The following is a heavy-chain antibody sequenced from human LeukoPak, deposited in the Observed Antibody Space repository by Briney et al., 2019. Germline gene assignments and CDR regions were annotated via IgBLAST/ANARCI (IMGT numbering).Heavy chain of an antibody. CDR3: AIGYCRGGSCDDEPGDAFDI. J-gene: IGHJ3*02. D-gene: IGHD2-15*01. CDR2: IYPSGGST. CDR1: GYTFTYRY. Sequence: ASVKVSCKASGYTFTYRYLHWVRQAPGQGPEWMGIIYPSGGSTTYAQKFQGRVTMTRDMSTSTVYMELSSLRSEDTAVYYCAIGYCRGGSCDDEPGDAFDIWGQGTMVAVSS. V-gene: IGHV1-46*01.